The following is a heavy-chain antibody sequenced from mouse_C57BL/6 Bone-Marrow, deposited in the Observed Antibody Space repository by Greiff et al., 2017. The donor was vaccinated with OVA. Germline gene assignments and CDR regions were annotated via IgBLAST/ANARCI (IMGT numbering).Heavy chain of an antibody. CDR2: IDPEDGDT. J-gene: IGHJ1*03. V-gene: IGHV14-1*01. CDR1: GFNIKDYY. CDR3: TTRRDGSRYWYFDV. Sequence: VQLQQSGAELVRPGASVKLSCTASGFNIKDYYMHWVKQRPEQGLEWIGRIDPEDGDTEYAPKFQGKATMTADTSSNTAYLQLSSLTSEDTAVYYCTTRRDGSRYWYFDVWGTGTTVTVSS. D-gene: IGHD1-1*01.